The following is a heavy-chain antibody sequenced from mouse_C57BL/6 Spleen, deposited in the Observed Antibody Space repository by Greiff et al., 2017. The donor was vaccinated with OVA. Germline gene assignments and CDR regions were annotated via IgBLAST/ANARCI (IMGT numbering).Heavy chain of an antibody. CDR1: GFTFSSYA. CDR2: ISSGGDYI. Sequence: EVKLVESGEGLVKPGGSLKLSCAASGFTFSSYAMPWVRQTPEKRLEWVAYISSGGDYIYYADTVKGRFTISRDNARNTLYLQMSSLKSEATAMYYYTGDGECDYDVGNYAIDYWGQGTTVTVSS. D-gene: IGHD2-4*01. V-gene: IGHV5-9-1*02. J-gene: IGHJ4*01. CDR3: TGDGECDYDVGNYAIDY.